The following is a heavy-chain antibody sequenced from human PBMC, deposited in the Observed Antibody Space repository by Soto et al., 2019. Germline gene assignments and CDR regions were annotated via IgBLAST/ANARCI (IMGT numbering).Heavy chain of an antibody. Sequence: GESLKISCKTSGHSFTSYWISWVRQMPGKGLEWMGRIDPSDSYTNYSPSFQGHVTISADKSISTAYLQWSSLKASDTAMYYCASLAYYDFWNGYFDYWGQGTLVTVSS. J-gene: IGHJ4*02. D-gene: IGHD3-3*01. CDR2: IDPSDSYT. V-gene: IGHV5-10-1*01. CDR1: GHSFTSYW. CDR3: ASLAYYDFWNGYFDY.